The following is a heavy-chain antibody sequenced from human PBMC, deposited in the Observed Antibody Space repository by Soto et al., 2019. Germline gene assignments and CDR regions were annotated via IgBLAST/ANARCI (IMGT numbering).Heavy chain of an antibody. J-gene: IGHJ6*02. Sequence: EVQLVESGGGLVQPGGSLRLSCEASGFTFRNYDMHWVRQGTGKGLEWVSGISAAGDPDYADSVEGRFTISRENAQNSCLLQMNSPSVDYTAVDYCDRTDRDFYGLDVWGQGTTVIVSS. CDR2: ISAAGDP. CDR1: GFTFRNYD. V-gene: IGHV3-13*05. CDR3: DRTDRDFYGLDV.